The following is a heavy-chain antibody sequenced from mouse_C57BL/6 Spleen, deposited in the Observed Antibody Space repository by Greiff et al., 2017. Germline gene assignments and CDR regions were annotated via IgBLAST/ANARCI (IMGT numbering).Heavy chain of an antibody. CDR1: GFSLTSYG. CDR2: IWSGGST. D-gene: IGHD1-1*01. V-gene: IGHV2-2*01. Sequence: VQLQQSGPGLVQPSQSLSITCTVSGFSLTSYGVHWVRQSPGKGPEWLGVIWSGGSTDYNAAFISRLSISKDNSKSQVFFKMNSLQADDTAIYYCARGASTVVAEYAMDYWGQGTSVTVSS. CDR3: ARGASTVVAEYAMDY. J-gene: IGHJ4*01.